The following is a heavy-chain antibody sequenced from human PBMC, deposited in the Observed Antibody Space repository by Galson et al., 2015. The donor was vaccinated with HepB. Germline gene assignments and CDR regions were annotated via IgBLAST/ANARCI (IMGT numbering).Heavy chain of an antibody. V-gene: IGHV3-66*01. CDR2: IYSGGGT. CDR3: AGAPYSSAFDI. Sequence: SLRLSCAASGFTVSSNYMNWVRQAPGKGLEWVSIIYSGGGTYYADSVKGRFTISRDNSKNTLYLQMNSLRAEDTAVYYCAGAPYSSAFDIWGQGTMVTVSS. J-gene: IGHJ3*02. CDR1: GFTVSSNY. D-gene: IGHD2-15*01.